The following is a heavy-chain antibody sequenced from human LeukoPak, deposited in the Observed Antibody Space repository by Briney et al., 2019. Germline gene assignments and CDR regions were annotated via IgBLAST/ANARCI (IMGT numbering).Heavy chain of an antibody. D-gene: IGHD2/OR15-2a*01. CDR1: VFTFSNYP. CDR2: ISGTGGST. CDR3: AKVVAGNIDYYFHY. J-gene: IGHJ4*02. V-gene: IGHV3-23*01. Sequence: GGSLRLSCAASVFTFSNYPMSWVRQAPWKGLEWVAGISGTGGSTHYADSVKGRFTISRDNSKNTVYLQMRNLRVEHTAVYYCAKVVAGNIDYYFHYWGQGILVAVSS.